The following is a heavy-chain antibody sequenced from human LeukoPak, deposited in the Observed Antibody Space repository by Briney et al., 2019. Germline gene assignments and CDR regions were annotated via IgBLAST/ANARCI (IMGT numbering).Heavy chain of an antibody. J-gene: IGHJ4*02. D-gene: IGHD1-7*01. CDR1: GGSISSSNYY. V-gene: IGHV4-39*07. Sequence: PSETLSLTCIVPGGSISSSNYYWAWIRQPPGKGLEWIGTFYSGGSAYYNPSLTSRVSISKDTSDNQFSLRLYSVTAADTAVYYCARKQGGTTYDVWGQGTQVTVSS. CDR2: FYSGGSA. CDR3: ARKQGGTTYDV.